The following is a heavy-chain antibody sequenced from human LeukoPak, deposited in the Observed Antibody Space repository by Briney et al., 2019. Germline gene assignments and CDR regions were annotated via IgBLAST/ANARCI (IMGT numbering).Heavy chain of an antibody. Sequence: GGSLRLSCAASGFTFSDFDMHWVRQATGRGLEWVSSIASAGDTYYVASVRGRFTISRENAKSSLYLQMNNLRAGDTAVYYCVRGGHIGFDYWGRGTLVTVS. CDR1: GFTFSDFD. CDR3: VRGGHIGFDY. V-gene: IGHV3-13*04. D-gene: IGHD2-21*01. J-gene: IGHJ4*02. CDR2: IASAGDT.